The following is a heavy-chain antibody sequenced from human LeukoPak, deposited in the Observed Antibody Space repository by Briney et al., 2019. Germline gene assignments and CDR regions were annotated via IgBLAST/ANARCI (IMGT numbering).Heavy chain of an antibody. CDR3: ATYTQHFGAPGTDY. D-gene: IGHD3-10*01. Sequence: GGSLRLSCSVSGFTFSEYWMRWVRQAPGKGLEWVASIYKDGSEKRYVDSVQGRFTISRDNAKNSVYPEMTSLGAEDTALYYCATYTQHFGAPGTDYWGQGTLVTVSS. V-gene: IGHV3-7*01. CDR2: IYKDGSEK. J-gene: IGHJ4*02. CDR1: GFTFSEYW.